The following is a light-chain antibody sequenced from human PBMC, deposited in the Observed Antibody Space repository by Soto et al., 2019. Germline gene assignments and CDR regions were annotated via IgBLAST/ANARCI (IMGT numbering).Light chain of an antibody. CDR3: QQYGSAPRT. V-gene: IGKV3-20*01. CDR2: AAS. Sequence: EIVLPQSPGTLPLSPGERTTLSCRASLSVASNYLAWYQQKPGQAPRLLIYAASGRATGIPDRFSGSGSGTDFTLTITRLEPEDVAVYYCQQYGSAPRTFGQGTKVEIK. CDR1: LSVASNY. J-gene: IGKJ1*01.